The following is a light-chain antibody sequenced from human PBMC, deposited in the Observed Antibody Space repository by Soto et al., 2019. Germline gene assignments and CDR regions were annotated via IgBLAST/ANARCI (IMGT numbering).Light chain of an antibody. CDR3: QHYYSYPEA. J-gene: IGKJ1*01. V-gene: IGKV1-9*01. Sequence: DSRLRRSPSYLSASVGDRVTITCRASQTIDTYVNWYQHKPGPPPKVLIYAATYLQTGVPSRFSGSGSGTEFTLTINSLQAEDVATYYCQHYYSYPEAFGQGTKVDIK. CDR1: QTIDTY. CDR2: AAT.